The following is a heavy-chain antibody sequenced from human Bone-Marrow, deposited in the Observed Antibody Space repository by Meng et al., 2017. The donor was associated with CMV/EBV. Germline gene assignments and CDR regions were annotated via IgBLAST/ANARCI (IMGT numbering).Heavy chain of an antibody. V-gene: IGHV3-30-3*01. J-gene: IGHJ6*02. CDR3: ASLPTIAYYYYGMAV. CDR2: ISYDGSNK. D-gene: IGHD4/OR15-4a*01. CDR1: GFTFSSYA. Sequence: GESLKISCAASGFTFSSYAMHWVRQAPGKGLEWVAVISYDGSNKYYADSVKGRFTISRDNSKNTLYLQMNSLRAEDTAVYYCASLPTIAYYYYGMAVWGQGPTVTVSS.